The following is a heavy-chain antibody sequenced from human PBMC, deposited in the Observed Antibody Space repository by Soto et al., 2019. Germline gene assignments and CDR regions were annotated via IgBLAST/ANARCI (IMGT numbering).Heavy chain of an antibody. CDR1: GASISRTGCH. V-gene: IGHV4-39*01. Sequence: QLQLQESGPGLVKPSETLSLTCAVSGASISRTGCHWGWIRQPPGQGIEWIGSIYEAETTFYNSSLKSRVTISADTTKNHFSLRLSSVTAADTAVYYCARRGSGQTFDYGGQGPRVTVS. CDR2: IYEAETT. D-gene: IGHD3-10*01. CDR3: ARRGSGQTFDY. J-gene: IGHJ4*02.